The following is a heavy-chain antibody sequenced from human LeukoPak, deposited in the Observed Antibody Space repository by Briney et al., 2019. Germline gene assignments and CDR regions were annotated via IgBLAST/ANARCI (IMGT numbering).Heavy chain of an antibody. V-gene: IGHV1-18*01. J-gene: IGHJ6*03. CDR2: ISAYNGNT. CDR1: GYTFTSYG. D-gene: IGHD1-1*01. Sequence: GASVKVSCKASGYTFTSYGISWVRQAPGQGLEWMGWISAYNGNTNYAQKLQGRVNMTIDTSTSTAYMELRSLRSDDAAVYYCARANWPYYYYYMDVWGKGTTVTVSS. CDR3: ARANWPYYYYYMDV.